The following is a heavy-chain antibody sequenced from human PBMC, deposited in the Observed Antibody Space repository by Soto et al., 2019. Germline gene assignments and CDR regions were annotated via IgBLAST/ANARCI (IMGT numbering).Heavy chain of an antibody. D-gene: IGHD3-22*01. CDR3: ARERHFFDIGGYHEKYFDF. J-gene: IGHJ4*02. CDR1: GYLFSGYY. CDR2: INPRSGDT. Sequence: SVKVSCKASGYLFSGYYLHWARQAPVQGLEWMGWINPRSGDTEYAQKVEAWATMTRDKSTDTAYLDLSRLRSADTAAYYCARERHFFDIGGYHEKYFDFWGQGTLVTVSS. V-gene: IGHV1-2*04.